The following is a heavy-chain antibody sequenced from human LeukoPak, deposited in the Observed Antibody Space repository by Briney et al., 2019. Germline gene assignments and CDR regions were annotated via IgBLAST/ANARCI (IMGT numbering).Heavy chain of an antibody. J-gene: IGHJ4*02. CDR2: ISGSGGST. V-gene: IGHV3-23*01. Sequence: PGGSLRLSCAASGFTFSSYAMSWVRQAPGKGLEWVSAISGSGGSTYYADSVKGRFTISRDNAKNSLYLQMNSLRAEDTAVYYCARDQADTAMVPPYFDYWGQGTLVTVSS. D-gene: IGHD5-18*01. CDR3: ARDQADTAMVPPYFDY. CDR1: GFTFSSYA.